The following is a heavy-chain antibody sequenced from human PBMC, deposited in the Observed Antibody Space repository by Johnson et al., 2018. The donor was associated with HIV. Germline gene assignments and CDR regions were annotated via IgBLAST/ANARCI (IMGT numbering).Heavy chain of an antibody. V-gene: IGHV3-30*18. CDR2: ISYDGSNK. J-gene: IGHJ3*02. CDR1: GFTFTHFA. Sequence: QVQLVESGGGVVQPGRSLRLSCAASGFTFTHFAMDWVRQAPGKGLEWVAVISYDGSNKYYADSVKGRFTISRDNSKNTLYLQMNSLRAEDTAVYYCAKGGYNWKFDGFDIWGQGTMVTVSS. CDR3: AKGGYNWKFDGFDI. D-gene: IGHD1-20*01.